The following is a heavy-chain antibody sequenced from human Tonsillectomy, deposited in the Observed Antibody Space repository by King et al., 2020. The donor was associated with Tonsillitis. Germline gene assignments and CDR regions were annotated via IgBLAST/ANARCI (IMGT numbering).Heavy chain of an antibody. D-gene: IGHD4-17*01. CDR3: STRPPPHGDYTLDY. CDR2: IKSKSNGGTT. CDR1: GFSFSDAW. V-gene: IGHV3-15*01. J-gene: IGHJ4*02. Sequence: VQLVESGGGLVQPGGSLRLSCAASGFSFSDAWMNWVRQAPGKGLEGVGRIKSKSNGGTTDYAAPGKGRLTISRDDSKNTIYLQMSSLTTDDTAIYYCSTRPPPHGDYTLDYWGQGTLVTVSS.